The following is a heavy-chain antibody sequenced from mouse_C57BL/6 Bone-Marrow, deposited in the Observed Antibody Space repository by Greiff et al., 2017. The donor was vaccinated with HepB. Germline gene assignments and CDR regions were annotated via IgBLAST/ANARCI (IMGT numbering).Heavy chain of an antibody. V-gene: IGHV1-7*01. J-gene: IGHJ3*01. D-gene: IGHD1-1*01. CDR2: INPSSGYT. CDR1: GYTFTSYW. Sequence: QVQLQQSGAELAKPGASVKLSCKASGYTFTSYWMHWVKQRPGQGLEWIGYINPSSGYTKYNQKFKDKATLTEDKSSSTAYMQLSSLTYEDSAVYYGARRGSSYEFAYWGQGTRVTVSA. CDR3: ARRGSSYEFAY.